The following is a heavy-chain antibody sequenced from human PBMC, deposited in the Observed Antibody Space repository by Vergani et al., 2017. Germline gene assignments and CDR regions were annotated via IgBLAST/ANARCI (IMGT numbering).Heavy chain of an antibody. V-gene: IGHV1-69*13. CDR1: GYTFTSYG. CDR3: ARDTNYDFWYWYFDL. J-gene: IGHJ2*01. D-gene: IGHD3-3*01. CDR2: IIPIFGTA. Sequence: QVQLVQSGAEVKKPGASVKVSCKASGYTFTSYGISWVRQAPGQGLEWMGGIIPIFGTANYAQKFQGRVTITADESTSTAYMELSSLRSEDTAVYYCARDTNYDFWYWYFDLWGRGTLVTVSS.